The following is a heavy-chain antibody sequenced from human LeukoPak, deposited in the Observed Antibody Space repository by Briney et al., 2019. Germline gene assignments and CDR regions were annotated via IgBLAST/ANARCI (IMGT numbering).Heavy chain of an antibody. V-gene: IGHV4-34*01. CDR2: INHSGST. CDR3: ARVNLDSSSSAFFDY. J-gene: IGHJ4*02. D-gene: IGHD6-6*01. Sequence: PSETLSLTCAVYGGSFSGYYWSWIRQPPGKGLEWIGEINHSGSTNYNPSLKSRVTMSVDTSKNQFSLKLSSVTAADTAVYYCARVNLDSSSSAFFDYWGQGTLVTVSS. CDR1: GGSFSGYY.